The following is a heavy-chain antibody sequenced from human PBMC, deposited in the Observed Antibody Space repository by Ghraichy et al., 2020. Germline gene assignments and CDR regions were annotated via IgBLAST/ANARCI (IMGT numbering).Heavy chain of an antibody. Sequence: GGSLRLSCVASGFAFSNFGSYTMAWGRQAPGKGLEWVAGIFGDGDGQVYADSVKGRFTISRDNSKNTLYLRMSTLRVDDTAIYYCAKDEAPDYGHFDSWGQGTLVTVSS. V-gene: IGHV3-23*01. CDR1: GFAFSNFGSYT. J-gene: IGHJ4*02. D-gene: IGHD4-17*01. CDR2: IFGDGDGQ. CDR3: AKDEAPDYGHFDS.